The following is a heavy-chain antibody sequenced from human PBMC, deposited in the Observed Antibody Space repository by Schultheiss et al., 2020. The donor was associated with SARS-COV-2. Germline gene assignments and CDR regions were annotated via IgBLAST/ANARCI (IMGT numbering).Heavy chain of an antibody. Sequence: ASVKVSCKASGYTFTSYYMHWVRQAPGQGLEWMGWMNPNSGNTGYAQKFQGRVTITRDTSASTAYMELSSLRSEDTAVYYCARAVPYEERGATSTGGFDYWGQGTLVTVSS. CDR3: ARAVPYEERGATSTGGFDY. V-gene: IGHV1-8*03. CDR2: MNPNSGNT. D-gene: IGHD3-10*01. CDR1: GYTFTSYY. J-gene: IGHJ4*02.